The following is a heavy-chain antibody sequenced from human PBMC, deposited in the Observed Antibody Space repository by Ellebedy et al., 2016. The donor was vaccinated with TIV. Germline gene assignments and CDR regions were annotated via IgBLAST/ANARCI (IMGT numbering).Heavy chain of an antibody. V-gene: IGHV3-23*01. J-gene: IGHJ6*02. D-gene: IGHD6-19*01. CDR1: GFTFINYA. CDR2: IRDSGVDT. Sequence: GESLKISCTTSGFTFINYAMSWVRQAPGKGLEWVSSIRDSGVDTYYADSVMGRFTVSRDNSKSTLHPNMRSLRVEDTAVYYCAKRIGYSSSWYADGLDVWGRGTTVIVSS. CDR3: AKRIGYSSSWYADGLDV.